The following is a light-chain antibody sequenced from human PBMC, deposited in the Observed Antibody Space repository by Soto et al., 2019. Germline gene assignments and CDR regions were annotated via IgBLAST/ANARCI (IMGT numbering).Light chain of an antibody. CDR3: QQSYSTPIT. J-gene: IGKJ5*01. CDR2: AAS. CDR1: QSVSNY. Sequence: DIQMTQSPSSLPASVGDRVTITCXASQSVSNYLNWYQQKPGKAPKVLIYAASNLQSGVPSRFSGSGSGTDFTLTISSLQPEDFATYYCQQSYSTPITFGHGTRLEI. V-gene: IGKV1-39*01.